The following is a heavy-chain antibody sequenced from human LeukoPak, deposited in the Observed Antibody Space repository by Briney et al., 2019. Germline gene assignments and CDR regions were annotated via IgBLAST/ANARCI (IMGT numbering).Heavy chain of an antibody. D-gene: IGHD3-16*01. CDR2: IRRDGSEK. J-gene: IGHJ4*02. V-gene: IGHV3-7*01. CDR1: GVGFSSYW. Sequence: GGSLRLSCAASGVGFSSYWLSWVRQAPGKGLEWVANIRRDGSEKNYVDSVKGRFTISRDNAEKSLSLQMNSRRVEDTAVYYCARGWVLGGWGQGTLVTVSS. CDR3: ARGWVLGG.